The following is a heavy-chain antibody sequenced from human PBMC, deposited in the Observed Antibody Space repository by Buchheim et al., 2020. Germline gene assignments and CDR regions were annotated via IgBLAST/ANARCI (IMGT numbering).Heavy chain of an antibody. CDR1: GFTFSSYA. J-gene: IGHJ4*02. Sequence: QVQLVESGGGVVQPGRSLRLSCAAPGFTFSSYAMHWVRQAPGKGLEWVAVISYDGSNKYYADSVKGRFTISRDNSKNTLYLQMNSLRAEDTAVYYCASRGKYSYGYDYWGQGTL. D-gene: IGHD5-18*01. CDR2: ISYDGSNK. V-gene: IGHV3-30-3*01. CDR3: ASRGKYSYGYDY.